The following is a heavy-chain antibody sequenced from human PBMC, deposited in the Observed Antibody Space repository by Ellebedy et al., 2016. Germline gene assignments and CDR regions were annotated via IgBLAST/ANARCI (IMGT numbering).Heavy chain of an antibody. Sequence: GGSLRLSCAASGFSLSGHYMHWVRQAPGRGLVWVSYITTDGTTTNCADSVKGRFTISRDNSKNTLYLQMNSLRAEDTAVYYCARDLYSSGPPPPDWFDPWGQGTLVTVSS. CDR1: GFSLSGHY. V-gene: IGHV3-74*01. CDR3: ARDLYSSGPPPPDWFDP. CDR2: ITTDGTTT. J-gene: IGHJ5*02. D-gene: IGHD3-22*01.